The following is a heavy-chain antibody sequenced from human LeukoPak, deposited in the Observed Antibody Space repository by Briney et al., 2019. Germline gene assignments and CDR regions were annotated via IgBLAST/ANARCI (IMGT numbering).Heavy chain of an antibody. CDR2: IYHSGST. CDR3: ARGQARLSWFDP. CDR1: GYSISSGYY. V-gene: IGHV4-38-2*02. J-gene: IGHJ5*02. Sequence: SETLSLTCTVSGYSISSGYYWGWIRQPPGKGLEWIGSIYHSGSTYYNPSLKSRVTISVDTSKNQFSLKLSSVTAADTAVYYCARGQARLSWFDPWGQGTLVTVSS. D-gene: IGHD6-19*01.